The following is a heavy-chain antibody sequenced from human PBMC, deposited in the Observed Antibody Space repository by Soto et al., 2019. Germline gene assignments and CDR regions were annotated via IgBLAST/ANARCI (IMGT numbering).Heavy chain of an antibody. CDR1: GGTFSSYA. V-gene: IGHV1-69*01. CDR3: ARGYGYSGYDSWENWFDP. Sequence: QVQLVQSGAEVKKPGSSVKVSCKASGGTFSSYAISWVRQAPGQGLEWMGGISPIFGTANYAQKFQGRVTITADESTSTAYMELSSLRSEDTAVYYCARGYGYSGYDSWENWFDPWGQGTLVTVSS. CDR2: ISPIFGTA. J-gene: IGHJ5*02. D-gene: IGHD5-12*01.